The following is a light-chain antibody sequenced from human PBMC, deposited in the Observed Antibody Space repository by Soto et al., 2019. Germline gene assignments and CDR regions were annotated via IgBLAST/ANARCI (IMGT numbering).Light chain of an antibody. J-gene: IGKJ1*01. CDR3: QQYHRYST. V-gene: IGKV1-5*01. CDR1: QSINAW. Sequence: DIQMTQSPSTLSASVGDRVTITFRASQSINAWLAWYQQKPGKAPKLLIYDVSTLDSGVPSRFSGSASGTEFTLTISSLESDDFATYYCQQYHRYSTFGQGTKVDNK. CDR2: DVS.